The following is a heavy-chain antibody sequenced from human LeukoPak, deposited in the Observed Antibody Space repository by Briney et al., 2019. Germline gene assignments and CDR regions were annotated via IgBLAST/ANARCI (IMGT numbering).Heavy chain of an antibody. J-gene: IGHJ6*03. D-gene: IGHD2-2*03. CDR1: GFPFDDYP. V-gene: IGHV3-49*03. CDR3: ARVTGYCSDTSCNGDYFYYYMDV. CDR2: IRSEAYGGTT. Sequence: GGSLRLSCTASGFPFDDYPLNWFRQAPGKGLEWVGFIRSEAYGGTTEYAASVKGIFTISRDDSKSVAYLQMNSLGTEDTAVYYCARVTGYCSDTSCNGDYFYYYMDVWGKGTTVTVSS.